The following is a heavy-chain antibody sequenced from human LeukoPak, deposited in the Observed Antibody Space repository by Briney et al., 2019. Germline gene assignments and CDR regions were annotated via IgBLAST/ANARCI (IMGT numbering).Heavy chain of an antibody. CDR3: ARVPHMVRGDWSFDY. D-gene: IGHD3-10*01. J-gene: IGHJ4*02. CDR1: GYTFTGYY. V-gene: IGHV1-2*02. Sequence: ASVKVSCKASGYTFTGYYMHWVRQAPGQGLEWMGWINPNSGGRNYAQKFQGRVTMTRDTSISTAYMELSRLRSDDTAVYYCARVPHMVRGDWSFDYWGQGTLVTVSS. CDR2: INPNSGGR.